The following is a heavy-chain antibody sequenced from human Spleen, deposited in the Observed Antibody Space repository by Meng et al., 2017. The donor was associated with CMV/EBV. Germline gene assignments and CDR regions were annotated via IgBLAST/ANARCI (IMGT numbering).Heavy chain of an antibody. CDR2: INPNSGGT. J-gene: IGHJ4*02. CDR1: GYPFTAYY. CDR3: ARGDSIVILPAASVDY. V-gene: IGHV1-2*02. D-gene: IGHD2-2*01. Sequence: SGYPFTAYYMHWVRQAPGQGLEWMGWINPNSGGTNYAQKFRGRVTMTRDTSISTAYMELSRLRSDDTALYYCARGDSIVILPAASVDYWGQGTLVTVSS.